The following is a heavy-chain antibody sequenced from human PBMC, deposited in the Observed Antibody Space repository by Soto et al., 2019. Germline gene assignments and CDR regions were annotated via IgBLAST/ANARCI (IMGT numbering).Heavy chain of an antibody. V-gene: IGHV4-30-2*01. CDR1: GGSISSGGYS. Sequence: SETLSLTCAVSGGSISSGGYSWSWIRQPPGKGLEWIGYIYHSGSTYYNPSLKSRVTISVDRSKNQFSLKLSSVTAADTAVYYCARETDGEPAFDIWGQGTMVTVSS. J-gene: IGHJ3*02. CDR2: IYHSGST. D-gene: IGHD3-10*01. CDR3: ARETDGEPAFDI.